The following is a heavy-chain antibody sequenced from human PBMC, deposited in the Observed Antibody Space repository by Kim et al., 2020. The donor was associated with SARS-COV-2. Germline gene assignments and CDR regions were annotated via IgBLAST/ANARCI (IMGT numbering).Heavy chain of an antibody. CDR3: AKVERYYYYYYMDV. V-gene: IGHV3-21*01. J-gene: IGHJ6*03. D-gene: IGHD1-1*01. Sequence: ADSVKGRFTISRDNAKNSLYLQMNSLRAEDTAVYYCAKVERYYYYYYMDVWGKGTTVTVSS.